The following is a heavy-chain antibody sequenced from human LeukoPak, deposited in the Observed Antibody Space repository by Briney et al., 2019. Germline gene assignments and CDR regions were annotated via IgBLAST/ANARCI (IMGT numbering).Heavy chain of an antibody. CDR2: IRSKVSSYAT. CDR3: TRGDYYDY. V-gene: IGHV3-73*01. CDR1: GFTFSGST. J-gene: IGHJ4*02. D-gene: IGHD3-10*01. Sequence: AGGSLRLSCAASGFTFSGSTMHWVRQASGKGLEWIGRIRSKVSSYATAYAASVKGRFTISRDDAKNTAYLQMDSLKTEDTAVYYCTRGDYYDYWGQGTLVTVSS.